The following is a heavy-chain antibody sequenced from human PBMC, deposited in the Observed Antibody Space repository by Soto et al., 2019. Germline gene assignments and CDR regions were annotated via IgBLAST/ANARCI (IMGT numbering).Heavy chain of an antibody. V-gene: IGHV4-4*02. D-gene: IGHD2-15*01. CDR1: GGSISSSNW. Sequence: SETLSLTCAVSGGSISSSNWWSWVRQPPGKGLEWIGEIYHSGSTNYNPSLKSRVTISVDKSKNQFSLKLSSVTAADTAVYYCARDRILGYCSGGSCYSRLLRYYYGMDVWGQGTTVTVSS. J-gene: IGHJ6*02. CDR3: ARDRILGYCSGGSCYSRLLRYYYGMDV. CDR2: IYHSGST.